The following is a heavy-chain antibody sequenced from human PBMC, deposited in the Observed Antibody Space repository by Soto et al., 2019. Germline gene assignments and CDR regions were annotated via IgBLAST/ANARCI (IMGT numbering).Heavy chain of an antibody. CDR3: ARHHGPTTSENWFDP. D-gene: IGHD5-12*01. Sequence: ASVKVSCKASGYTFFTYDISWVRQAPGQGLEWMGWVSTYSGDTKYAQKFQGRVTMTTDTSTTTAYLELRSLRSDDTAVYYCARHHGPTTSENWFDPWGQGTLVTVSS. V-gene: IGHV1-18*01. CDR2: VSTYSGDT. J-gene: IGHJ5*02. CDR1: GYTFFTYD.